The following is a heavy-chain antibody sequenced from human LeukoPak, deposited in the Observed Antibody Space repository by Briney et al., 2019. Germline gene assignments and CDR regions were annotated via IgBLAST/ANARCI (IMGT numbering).Heavy chain of an antibody. J-gene: IGHJ2*01. CDR3: ARWAAAATWYFDL. Sequence: ASVKVSCKASGYTFTSYDINWVRQATGQGLEWMGWMNPNSGNTDCAQEFQGRVTMTRNTSISTAYMELSSLRSEDTAVYYCARWAAAATWYFDLWGRGTLVTVSS. D-gene: IGHD6-13*01. CDR1: GYTFTSYD. V-gene: IGHV1-8*01. CDR2: MNPNSGNT.